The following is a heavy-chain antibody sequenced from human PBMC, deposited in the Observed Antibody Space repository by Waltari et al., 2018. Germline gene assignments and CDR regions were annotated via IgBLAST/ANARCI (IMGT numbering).Heavy chain of an antibody. J-gene: IGHJ4*02. CDR1: GFNVSTYY. CDR2: IYTGGSA. V-gene: IGHV3-66*01. Sequence: DVQLVESGGRLVQPGGSLSLSCAASGFNVSTYYINWVRQSPGKGREWGYVIYTGGSAYHADSVKGRFTVSRDISKNTLYLHMDSLRADDTAVYYCAGDYQYANDCWGQGTLVTVSS. CDR3: AGDYQYANDC.